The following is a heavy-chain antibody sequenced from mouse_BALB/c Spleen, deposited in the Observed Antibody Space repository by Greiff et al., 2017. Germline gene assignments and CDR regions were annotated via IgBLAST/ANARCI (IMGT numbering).Heavy chain of an antibody. CDR1: GFTFSSFG. V-gene: IGHV5-17*02. CDR2: ISSGSSTI. Sequence: EVMLVESGGGLVQPGGSRKLSCAASGFTFSSFGMHWVRQAPEKGLEWVAYISSGSSTIYYADTVKGRFTISRDNPKNTLFLQMTSLRSEDTAMYYCARLGGNYPNWGQGTSVTVSS. J-gene: IGHJ4*01. D-gene: IGHD2-1*01. CDR3: ARLGGNYPN.